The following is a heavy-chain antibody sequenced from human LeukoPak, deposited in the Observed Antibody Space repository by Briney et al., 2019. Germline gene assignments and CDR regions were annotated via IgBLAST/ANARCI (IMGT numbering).Heavy chain of an antibody. CDR2: ISGDGGST. Sequence: GGSLRLSCAASGVAFDDYAMHWVRQAPGKGLEWVSLISGDGGSTYYADSVKGRFTISRDNSKTSLYLQMNSLRTEDTALYYCAKGPLYYDSSGPRGDYWGQGTLVTVSS. CDR1: GVAFDDYA. V-gene: IGHV3-43*02. J-gene: IGHJ4*02. CDR3: AKGPLYYDSSGPRGDY. D-gene: IGHD3-22*01.